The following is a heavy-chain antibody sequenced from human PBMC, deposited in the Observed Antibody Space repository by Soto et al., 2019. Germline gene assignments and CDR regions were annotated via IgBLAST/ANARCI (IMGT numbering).Heavy chain of an antibody. D-gene: IGHD1-26*01. CDR3: ARVYSGSYLIGDY. CDR1: GFTVSSNY. V-gene: IGHV3-66*01. J-gene: IGHJ4*02. Sequence: VQLVESGGGLVQPGGSLRLSCAASGFTVSSNYMSWVRQAPGKGLEWVSVIYSGGRTYYADSVKGRFTISRDISKNTVHLQMNSLRAEDTAVYHCARVYSGSYLIGDYWGQGTLVTVSS. CDR2: IYSGGRT.